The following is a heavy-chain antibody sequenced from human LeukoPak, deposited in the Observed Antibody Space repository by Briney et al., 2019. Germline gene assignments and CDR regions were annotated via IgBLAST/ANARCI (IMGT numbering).Heavy chain of an antibody. D-gene: IGHD3-3*01. CDR3: SRGFTANLEWLLLA. V-gene: IGHV1-18*01. J-gene: IGHJ5*02. CDR1: GGTFSSYA. CDR2: IGGYNANT. Sequence: GASVKVSCKASGGTFSSYAFKWVRQAPGQGLEWMGWIGGYNANTDYAQKFQGRVTMTTDTSTSTAYMELRSLRSDDTAVYYCSRGFTANLEWLLLAWGQGTLVTVSS.